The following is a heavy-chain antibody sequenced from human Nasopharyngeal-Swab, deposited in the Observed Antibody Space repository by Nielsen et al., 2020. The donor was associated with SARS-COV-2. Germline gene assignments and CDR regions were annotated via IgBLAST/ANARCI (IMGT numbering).Heavy chain of an antibody. D-gene: IGHD6-13*01. Sequence: ASVKVSCKASGYTFTGYYMHWVRQAPGQGLEWMGWINPNSGGTNYAQKFQGRVTMTRDTSISTAYMELSRLRSDDTAVYCCARESIAAAGRDFDYWGQGTLVTVSS. CDR3: ARESIAAAGRDFDY. J-gene: IGHJ4*02. V-gene: IGHV1-2*02. CDR1: GYTFTGYY. CDR2: INPNSGGT.